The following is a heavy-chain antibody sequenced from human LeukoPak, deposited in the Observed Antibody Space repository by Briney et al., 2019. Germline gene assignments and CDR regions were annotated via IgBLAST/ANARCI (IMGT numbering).Heavy chain of an antibody. V-gene: IGHV4-39*01. CDR2: IYYSGST. D-gene: IGHD3-16*02. J-gene: IGHJ4*02. CDR1: GGSISSYY. Sequence: SETLSLTCTVSGGSISSYYWGWIRQPPGKGLEWIGNIYYSGSTYYNPSLKSRVTISVDTPKNQFSLKLSSVTAADTAVYYCVGGYDYVWGSYRSLDYWGQGTLVTVSS. CDR3: VGGYDYVWGSYRSLDY.